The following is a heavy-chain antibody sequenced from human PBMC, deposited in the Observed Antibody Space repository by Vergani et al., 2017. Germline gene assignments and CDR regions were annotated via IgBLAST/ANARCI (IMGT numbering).Heavy chain of an antibody. D-gene: IGHD6-19*01. Sequence: EVQLVESGGGLVKPGGSLRLSCAASGFTFSSYSMNWVRQAPGKGLEWVSSISSSSSYIYYADSVKGRFTISRDNAKNSLYLQMNSLRAEDTAVYYCASADQGGIAVAGVDYRGQGTLVTVSS. J-gene: IGHJ4*02. CDR3: ASADQGGIAVAGVDY. CDR1: GFTFSSYS. CDR2: ISSSSSYI. V-gene: IGHV3-21*01.